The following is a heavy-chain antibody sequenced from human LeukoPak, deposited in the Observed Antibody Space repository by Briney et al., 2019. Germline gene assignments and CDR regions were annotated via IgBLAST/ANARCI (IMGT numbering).Heavy chain of an antibody. Sequence: SETLSLTCTVSGGSISSYYWSWIRQPAGKGLEWIGRIYTSGSTNYNPSLKSRVTMSVDTSKNQFSLKLSSVTAADTAVYYCARDLSLKEGFSRSAVYFDLWGRGTLVTVSS. CDR3: ARDLSLKEGFSRSAVYFDL. CDR2: IYTSGST. CDR1: GGSISSYY. V-gene: IGHV4-4*07. D-gene: IGHD3-16*02. J-gene: IGHJ2*01.